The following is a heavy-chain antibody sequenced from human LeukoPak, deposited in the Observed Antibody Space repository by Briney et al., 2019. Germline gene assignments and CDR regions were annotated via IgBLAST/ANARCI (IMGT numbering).Heavy chain of an antibody. CDR1: GFTFSSYS. J-gene: IGHJ4*02. CDR2: ISSSSSYI. D-gene: IGHD1-26*01. CDR3: AREGVMRGSQQGLDY. Sequence: GGSLRLSCAASGFTFSSYSMNWVRQAPGKGLEWVSSISSSSSYIYYADSVKGRFTISRDNAKNSLYLQMNSLRAEDTAVYYCAREGVMRGSQQGLDYWGQGTLVTVSS. V-gene: IGHV3-21*01.